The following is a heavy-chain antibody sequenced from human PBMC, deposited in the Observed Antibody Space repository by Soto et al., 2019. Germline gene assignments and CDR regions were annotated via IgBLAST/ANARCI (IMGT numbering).Heavy chain of an antibody. J-gene: IGHJ4*02. CDR2: INHSGGT. CDR1: GGSFSGYY. CDR3: ARGRGSGWYRGVDY. Sequence: SETLSLTCAVYGGSFSGYYWSWIRQPPGKGLEWIGEINHSGGTNYNPSLKSRVTISVDTSKNQFSLKLSSVTAADTAVYYCARGRGSGWYRGVDYWGQGTLVTVSS. V-gene: IGHV4-34*01. D-gene: IGHD6-19*01.